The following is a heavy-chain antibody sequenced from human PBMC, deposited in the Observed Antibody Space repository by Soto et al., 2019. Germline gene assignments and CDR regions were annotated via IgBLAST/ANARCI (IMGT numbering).Heavy chain of an antibody. D-gene: IGHD6-6*01. CDR2: IYPGDSDT. Sequence: GESLKISCKGSGYSFTSYWIGWVLQIPGKGLEWMGIIYPGDSDTRYSPSFQGQVTISADKSISTAYLQWSSLKASDTAMYYCARQRGIAARPGPYSYWGQGTRFTVSS. CDR3: ARQRGIAARPGPYSY. CDR1: GYSFTSYW. J-gene: IGHJ4*02. V-gene: IGHV5-51*01.